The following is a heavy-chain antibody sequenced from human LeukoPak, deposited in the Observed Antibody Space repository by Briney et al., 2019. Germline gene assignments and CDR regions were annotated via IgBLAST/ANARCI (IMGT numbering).Heavy chain of an antibody. D-gene: IGHD2-15*01. CDR2: INPNSGGT. J-gene: IGHJ4*02. CDR1: GYTFTDYY. Sequence: ASVKVSCKASGYTFTDYYMHWVRQAPGQGLEWMGWINPNSGGTNYAQKFQGRVTMTRDTSISTAYMELSRLRSDDTAVYYCARDNRRYSSGQKIYWGQGTLVTVSS. V-gene: IGHV1-2*02. CDR3: ARDNRRYSSGQKIY.